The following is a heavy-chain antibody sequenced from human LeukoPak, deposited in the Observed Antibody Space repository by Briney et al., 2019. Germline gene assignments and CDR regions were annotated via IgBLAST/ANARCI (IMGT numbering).Heavy chain of an antibody. D-gene: IGHD3-9*01. CDR2: ISSSSSYI. CDR3: ARDSSGYDILTGYPLGY. J-gene: IGHJ4*02. Sequence: GGSLRLSCAASGFTFSNYSMNWVRQAPGKGLEWVSSISSSSSYIYYADSVKGRFTISRDNAKNSLYLQMNSLRAEDTAVYYCARDSSGYDILTGYPLGYWGQGTLVTVSS. V-gene: IGHV3-21*01. CDR1: GFTFSNYS.